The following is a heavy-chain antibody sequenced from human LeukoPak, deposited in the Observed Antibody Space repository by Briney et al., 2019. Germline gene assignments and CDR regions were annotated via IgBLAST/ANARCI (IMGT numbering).Heavy chain of an antibody. J-gene: IGHJ4*02. CDR1: GFTLSDYY. V-gene: IGHV3-11*04. CDR3: ATLSYYALDY. D-gene: IGHD3-10*01. CDR2: ISSSGGTK. Sequence: GGSLRLSCAVSGFTLSDYYMTWIRQAPGKGLEWVSHISSSGGTKYYADSVKGRFTISRDNAKNSLYLQMNSLRVEDTAVYYCATLSYYALDYWGQGTLVTVSS.